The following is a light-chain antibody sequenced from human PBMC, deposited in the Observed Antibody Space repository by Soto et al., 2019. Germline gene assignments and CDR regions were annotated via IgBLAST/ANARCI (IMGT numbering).Light chain of an antibody. V-gene: IGKV1-8*01. Sequence: AIRITQSPSSVSASTGDRVTITCRASQGISSYLAWYQQKPGKAPKLLIYGAINLHSGVPSRFSGSGSGTDFTLTISSLQPEDFATYYCQQSYSTPAWTFGQGTKVDI. CDR2: GAI. CDR3: QQSYSTPAWT. CDR1: QGISSY. J-gene: IGKJ1*01.